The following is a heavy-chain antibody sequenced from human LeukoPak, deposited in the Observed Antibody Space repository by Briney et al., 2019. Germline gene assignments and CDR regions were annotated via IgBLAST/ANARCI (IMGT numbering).Heavy chain of an antibody. CDR2: ISYDGSKK. Sequence: QPGGSLRLSCAASGFIFTTSGMHWVRQAPGKGLEWVAVISYDGSKKYYADSVKGRLTISRDNSKSTLYLQMNSLRAEDTAVYYCAKWDNYDSNGYPKDAFDMWGQGTMVTVSS. V-gene: IGHV3-30*18. J-gene: IGHJ3*02. CDR1: GFIFTTSG. CDR3: AKWDNYDSNGYPKDAFDM. D-gene: IGHD3-22*01.